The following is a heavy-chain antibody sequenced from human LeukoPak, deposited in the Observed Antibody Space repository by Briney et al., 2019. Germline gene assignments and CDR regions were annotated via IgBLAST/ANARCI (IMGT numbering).Heavy chain of an antibody. CDR2: ISYDGSNK. CDR1: GFTFSSYA. Sequence: GGSLRLSCAASGFTFSSYAMHWVRQAPGKVLEWVAVISYDGSNKYYADSVKGRFTISRDNSKNTLYLQMNSLRAEDTAVYYCARDLSYYDSSGYYGYWGQGTLVTVSS. J-gene: IGHJ4*02. CDR3: ARDLSYYDSSGYYGY. D-gene: IGHD3-22*01. V-gene: IGHV3-30*04.